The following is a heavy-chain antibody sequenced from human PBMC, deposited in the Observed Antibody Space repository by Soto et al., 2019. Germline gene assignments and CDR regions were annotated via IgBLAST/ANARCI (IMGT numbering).Heavy chain of an antibody. J-gene: IGHJ4*02. Sequence: LRLSCAASGFTFGSYWMNWVRQAPGKGLEWVANIKQDGSEKYYVDSVKGRFTISRDNAKNSLYLQMNSLRAEDTAVYYCATAGGRPYYFAYCGQGTLVTVSS. CDR1: GFTFGSYW. CDR2: IKQDGSEK. V-gene: IGHV3-7*01. CDR3: ATAGGRPYYFAY. D-gene: IGHD3-16*01.